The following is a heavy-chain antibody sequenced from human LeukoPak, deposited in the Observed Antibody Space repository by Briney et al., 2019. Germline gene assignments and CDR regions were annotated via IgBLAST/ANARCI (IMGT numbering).Heavy chain of an antibody. V-gene: IGHV1-58*02. Sequence: SVKVSCKASGFTFTSPAMQWVRQARGQRLEWIGWIVVGSGNTNYAQKLQGRVTMTTDTSTSTAYMELRSLRSDDTAVYYCARGVIGAVGFDYWGQGTLVTVSS. CDR3: ARGVIGAVGFDY. D-gene: IGHD3-16*02. CDR1: GFTFTSPA. J-gene: IGHJ4*02. CDR2: IVVGSGNT.